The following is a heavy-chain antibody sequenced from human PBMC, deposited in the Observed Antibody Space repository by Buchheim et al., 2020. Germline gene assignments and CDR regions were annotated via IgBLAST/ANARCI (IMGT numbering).Heavy chain of an antibody. Sequence: EVQLVESGGGLVQPGGSLRLSCAASGFIFANYAMTWVRQAPGKGLEWVAAISAGGGATYYGDSLKGRFTVSRDNSKDTLFLQVNSLRGDDTAVYYCAILRLGQFPEWGQGTL. D-gene: IGHD3-16*01. J-gene: IGHJ4*02. CDR2: ISAGGGAT. CDR3: AILRLGQFPE. CDR1: GFIFANYA. V-gene: IGHV3-23*04.